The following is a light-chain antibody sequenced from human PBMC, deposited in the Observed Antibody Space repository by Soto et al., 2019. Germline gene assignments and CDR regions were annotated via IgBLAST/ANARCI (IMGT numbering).Light chain of an antibody. CDR1: QSISNF. V-gene: IGKV3-11*01. CDR2: DAS. CDR3: QQRSNWPT. Sequence: MGLTHYPASLSLSKGCRATLYCRASQSISNFLAWYQQKPGQAPRLLIYDASNRATGIPARFSGSGSGTDFTLTISSLEPEDFAVYYCQQRSNWPTFGQGTRLEIK. J-gene: IGKJ5*01.